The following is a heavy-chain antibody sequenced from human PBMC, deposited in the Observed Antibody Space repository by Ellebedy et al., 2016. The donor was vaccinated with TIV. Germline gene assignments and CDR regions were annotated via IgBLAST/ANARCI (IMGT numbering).Heavy chain of an antibody. CDR2: INPSGGGT. CDR3: AREGGVYYFDY. Sequence: AASVQVSCKASGYTFTSDLIHWVRQAPGQGLKWMGIINPSGGGTGYAQKFQGRVTMTRDTSASTVYMELSSLRSEDTAVYYCAREGGVYYFDYWGQGTLVTVSS. V-gene: IGHV1-46*01. CDR1: GYTFTSDL. J-gene: IGHJ4*02. D-gene: IGHD1-26*01.